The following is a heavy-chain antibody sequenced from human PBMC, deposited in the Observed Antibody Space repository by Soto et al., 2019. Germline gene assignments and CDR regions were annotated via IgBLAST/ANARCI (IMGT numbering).Heavy chain of an antibody. CDR3: AKDGRSWIAVAGSFDY. CDR2: ISGSGGST. J-gene: IGHJ4*02. V-gene: IGHV3-23*01. CDR1: GFTFSSYA. Sequence: EVQLLESGGGLVQPGGSLRLTCAASGFTFSSYAMSWVRQAPGKGLEWVSAISGSGGSTYYADSVKGRFTISRDNSKNMLYMQMNSLRAEDTAVYYCAKDGRSWIAVAGSFDYWGQGTLVTVSS. D-gene: IGHD6-19*01.